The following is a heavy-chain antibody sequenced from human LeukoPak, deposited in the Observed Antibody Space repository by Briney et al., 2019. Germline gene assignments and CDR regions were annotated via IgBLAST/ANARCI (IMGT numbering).Heavy chain of an antibody. V-gene: IGHV3-11*04. CDR1: GFTFSDYY. CDR3: ARESGSLPLDS. CDR2: ISGSGTTI. J-gene: IGHJ4*02. Sequence: GGSLRLSCAASGFTFSDYYMNLIRQAPGKGLEWVSYISGSGTTINYADSVRGRFTISRDNAKSSLFLQIDSLRAEDTAIYYCARESGSLPLDSWGQGTLVTVSS. D-gene: IGHD1-26*01.